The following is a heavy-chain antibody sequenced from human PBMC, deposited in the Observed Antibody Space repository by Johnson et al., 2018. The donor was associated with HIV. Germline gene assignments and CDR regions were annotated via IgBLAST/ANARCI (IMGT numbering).Heavy chain of an antibody. V-gene: IGHV3-11*04. CDR1: GFTFSDYY. D-gene: IGHD2-21*02. J-gene: IGHJ3*02. CDR2: ISSSGSTI. CDR3: ASRQIWVTRGAFDI. Sequence: VQLVESGGGAVQPGGSLRLSCAASGFTFSDYYMSWIRQAPGKGLEWVSYISSSGSTIYYADSVKGRFTISRDNSKNSLYLQMNSLRAEDTAVYYCASRQIWVTRGAFDIWGQGTMVTVSS.